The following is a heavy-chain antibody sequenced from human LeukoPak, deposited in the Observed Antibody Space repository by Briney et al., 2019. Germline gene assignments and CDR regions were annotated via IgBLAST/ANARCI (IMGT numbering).Heavy chain of an antibody. V-gene: IGHV3-23*01. Sequence: PGASLRLSCAASGFTFSSYAMSWVRQAPGKGLEWVSAISGSGGSTYYADSVKGRFTISRDNSKSTLYLQMNSLRAEDTAVYYCAKGIIYGDYRIDYWGQGTLVTVSS. D-gene: IGHD4-17*01. CDR2: ISGSGGST. J-gene: IGHJ4*02. CDR3: AKGIIYGDYRIDY. CDR1: GFTFSSYA.